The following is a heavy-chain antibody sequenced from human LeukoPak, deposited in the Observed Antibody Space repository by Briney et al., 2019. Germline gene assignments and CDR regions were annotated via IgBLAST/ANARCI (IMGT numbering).Heavy chain of an antibody. CDR3: ARLLSPIAAAGTGIDY. CDR1: GYTFTSYA. V-gene: IGHV1-3*03. J-gene: IGHJ4*02. Sequence: ASVKVSCKASGYTFTSYAMHWVRQAPGQRLEWMGWINAGNGNTKYSQEFQGRVTITRDTSASTAYMELSSLRSEDTAVYYCARLLSPIAAAGTGIDYWGQGTLVTVSS. D-gene: IGHD6-13*01. CDR2: INAGNGNT.